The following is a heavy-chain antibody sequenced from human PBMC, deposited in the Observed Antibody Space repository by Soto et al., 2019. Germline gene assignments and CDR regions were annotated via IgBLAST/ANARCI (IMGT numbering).Heavy chain of an antibody. CDR3: ARPRWEAAYEADAFDI. J-gene: IGHJ3*02. D-gene: IGHD2-15*01. V-gene: IGHV3-33*01. CDR1: GFTFSSYG. CDR2: IWYDGSNK. Sequence: GGSLRLSCAASGFTFSSYGMHWVRQAPGKGLEWVAVIWYDGSNKYYADSVKGRFTISRDNSKNTLYLQMNSLRAEDTAVYYCARPRWEAAYEADAFDIWGQGTMVTVSS.